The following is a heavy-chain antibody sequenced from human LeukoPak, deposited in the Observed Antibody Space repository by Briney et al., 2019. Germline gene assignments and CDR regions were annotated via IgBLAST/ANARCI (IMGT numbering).Heavy chain of an antibody. CDR3: ARGWKYDNRGYFSGY. D-gene: IGHD3-22*01. V-gene: IGHV1-8*01. CDR2: MNPNSGNT. CDR1: GYTFTSYD. J-gene: IGHJ4*02. Sequence: ASVKVSCKASGYTFTSYDINWVRQATGQGLEWMGWMNPNSGNTGYAQKFQGGVTMTRNTSISTAYMELSSLRSEDTAVYYCARGWKYDNRGYFSGYWGQGTLVTVSS.